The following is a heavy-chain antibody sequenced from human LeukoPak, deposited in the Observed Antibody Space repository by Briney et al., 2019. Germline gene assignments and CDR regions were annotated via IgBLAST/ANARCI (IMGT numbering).Heavy chain of an antibody. CDR3: AKDHRGYCRGRNCYSHY. J-gene: IGHJ4*02. Sequence: GGSLRLSCAASGFTFTSYGMHWLRQAPGKGLEWVAFIRYDGNYKFFADSVKGRFAISRDNSNSTLFLQMNSLRAEDTAVYYCAKDHRGYCRGRNCYSHYWGQGTLVTVSS. CDR1: GFTFTSYG. CDR2: IRYDGNYK. V-gene: IGHV3-30*02. D-gene: IGHD2-15*01.